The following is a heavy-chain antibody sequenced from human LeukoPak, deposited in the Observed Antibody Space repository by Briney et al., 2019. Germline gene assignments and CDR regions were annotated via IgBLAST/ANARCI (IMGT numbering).Heavy chain of an antibody. Sequence: PGGSLRLSCAASGFTVSSNYMSWVRQAPGKGPEWVSVIYSGGSTYHADSVKGRFTISRDNSKNTLYLQMNSLRAEDTAVYYCAREHALRWSRFDYWGQGTLVTVSS. J-gene: IGHJ4*02. V-gene: IGHV3-66*02. D-gene: IGHD4-23*01. CDR3: AREHALRWSRFDY. CDR2: IYSGGST. CDR1: GFTVSSNY.